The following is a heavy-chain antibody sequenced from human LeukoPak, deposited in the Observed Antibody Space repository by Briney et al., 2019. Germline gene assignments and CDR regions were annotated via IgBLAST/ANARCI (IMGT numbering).Heavy chain of an antibody. CDR2: IKKDGSEK. J-gene: IGHJ4*02. CDR1: APTFTNHY. D-gene: IGHD2-15*01. V-gene: IGHV3-7*03. Sequence: PGRSLRLSRPAAAPTFTNHYTSSIRHPPGKGLEWVANIKKDGSEKYYVDSVKGRFTISRDNAKTSLYLQMNSLRAEDTAVYYCAKIDVLRILAPFDYWGQGTLVTVSS. CDR3: AKIDVLRILAPFDY.